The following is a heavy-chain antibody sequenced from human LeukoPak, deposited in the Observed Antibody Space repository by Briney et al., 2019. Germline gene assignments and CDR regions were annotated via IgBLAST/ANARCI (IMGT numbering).Heavy chain of an antibody. CDR2: INSDGSST. CDR1: GFTFSSYW. V-gene: IGHV3-74*01. D-gene: IGHD6-13*01. CDR3: ARGSRSWPADY. Sequence: GGSLRLSCAASGFTFSSYWVHWLRQVPGKGLVWVSRINSDGSSTSYADSVKGRFTISRDNAKNTLYLQMNSLRAEDTAVYYCARGSRSWPADYWGQGTLVTVSS. J-gene: IGHJ4*02.